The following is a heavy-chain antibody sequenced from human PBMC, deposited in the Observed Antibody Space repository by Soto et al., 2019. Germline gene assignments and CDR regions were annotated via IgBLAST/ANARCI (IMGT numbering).Heavy chain of an antibody. V-gene: IGHV4-61*08. D-gene: IGHD6-19*01. CDR1: GDSISSAGYY. J-gene: IGHJ4*02. Sequence: PSETLSLTCTVSGDSISSAGYYWSWIRQPPGEALEWIGYIHYSGYTNYNPSLKGRVTISVDTSKNQFSLNLNSVTAADTAVYYCARAEEYNSGWYPDYWGQGTLVTVSS. CDR3: ARAEEYNSGWYPDY. CDR2: IHYSGYT.